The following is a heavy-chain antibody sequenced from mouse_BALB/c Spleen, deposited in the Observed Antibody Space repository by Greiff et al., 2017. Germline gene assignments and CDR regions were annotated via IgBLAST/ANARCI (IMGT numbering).Heavy chain of an antibody. V-gene: IGHV1-7*01. D-gene: IGHD1-1*02. CDR3: ARGWFHYFDY. CDR2: INPSTGYT. Sequence: QVHVKQSGAELAKPGASVKMSCKASGYTFTSYWMHWVKQRPGQGLEWIGYINPSTGYTEYNQKFKDKATLTADKSSSTAYMQLSSLTSEDSAVYYCARGWFHYFDYWGQGTTLTVSS. J-gene: IGHJ2*01. CDR1: GYTFTSYW.